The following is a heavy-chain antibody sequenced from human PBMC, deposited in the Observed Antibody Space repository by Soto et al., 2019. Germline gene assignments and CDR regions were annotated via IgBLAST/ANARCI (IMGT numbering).Heavy chain of an antibody. CDR3: ARVPGP. V-gene: IGHV4-59*12. Sequence: SETLSLTCTVSGGSISSYYWSWIRQPPGKGLEWIGYIYYSGSTYYNPSLKSRVTISVDRSKNQFSLKLSSVTAADTAVYYCARVPGPWGQGTLLTVSS. CDR1: GGSISSYY. CDR2: IYYSGST. J-gene: IGHJ5*02.